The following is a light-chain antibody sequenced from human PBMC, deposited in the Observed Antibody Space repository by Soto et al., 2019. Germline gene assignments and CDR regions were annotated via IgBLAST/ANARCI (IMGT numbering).Light chain of an antibody. V-gene: IGLV2-14*01. CDR2: EVS. Sequence: QSALTQPASVSGSPGQSITISCTGTSSDVGGYNYVSWYQPHPGKAPKLMIYEVSNRPSGVSNRFSVSKSGNTASLTISGLQSEYEADYYCRSYTSSSTTYVFGTGTKLTVL. CDR1: SSDVGGYNY. CDR3: RSYTSSSTTYV. J-gene: IGLJ1*01.